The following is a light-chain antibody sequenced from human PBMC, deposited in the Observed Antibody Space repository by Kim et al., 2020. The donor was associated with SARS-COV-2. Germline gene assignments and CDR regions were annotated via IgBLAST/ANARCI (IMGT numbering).Light chain of an antibody. Sequence: PGERATLSCRASQSVSSNLVWYQQKPGQAPRLLIYGASTRATGIPARFSGSGSGTEFTLTLSSLQSEDFAVYYCQQYNNWPPWTFGQGTKVDIK. J-gene: IGKJ1*01. CDR3: QQYNNWPPWT. CDR2: GAS. V-gene: IGKV3-15*01. CDR1: QSVSSN.